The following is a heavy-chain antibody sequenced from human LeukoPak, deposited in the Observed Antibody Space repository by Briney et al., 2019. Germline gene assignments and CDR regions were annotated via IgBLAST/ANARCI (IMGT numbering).Heavy chain of an antibody. CDR3: ARGPYYYYDSSGIFDY. CDR1: GGSVSSGSYY. V-gene: IGHV4-39*07. J-gene: IGHJ4*02. Sequence: SETLSLTCTVSGGSVSSGSYYWSWIRQPPGKGLEWVGEINHSGSTNYNPSLKSRVTISVDTSKNQFSLKLSSVTAADTAVYYCARGPYYYYDSSGIFDYWGQGTLVTVSS. D-gene: IGHD3-22*01. CDR2: INHSGST.